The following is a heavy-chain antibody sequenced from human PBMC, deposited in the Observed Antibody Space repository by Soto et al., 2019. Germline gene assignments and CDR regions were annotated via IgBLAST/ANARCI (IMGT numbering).Heavy chain of an antibody. D-gene: IGHD5-18*01. V-gene: IGHV4-31*03. Sequence: PSETLSLTCTVSGGSISSGGYYWSWVRQHPGKGLEWIGYIYYSGSTYYNPSLKSRVTISVDTSKNQFSLKLSSVTAADTAVYYCARDGRRGYSYGYDYYYGMDVWGQGTTVTVSS. CDR3: ARDGRRGYSYGYDYYYGMDV. CDR1: GGSISSGGYY. CDR2: IYYSGST. J-gene: IGHJ6*02.